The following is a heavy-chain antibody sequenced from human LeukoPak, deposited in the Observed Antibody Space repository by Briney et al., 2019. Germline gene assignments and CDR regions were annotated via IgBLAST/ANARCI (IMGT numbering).Heavy chain of an antibody. D-gene: IGHD2-2*01. CDR1: GFTFSSYG. CDR2: ISYDGSNK. J-gene: IGHJ6*02. V-gene: IGHV3-30*03. CDR3: ARGGHCSSTSCSNYDGMDV. Sequence: PGGSLRLSCAASGFTFSSYGMHWVRQAPGKGLEWVAVISYDGSNKYYADSVKGRFTISRDNPRNTLYLQMNSLRAEDTAVYFCARGGHCSSTSCSNYDGMDVWGQGTTLTVSS.